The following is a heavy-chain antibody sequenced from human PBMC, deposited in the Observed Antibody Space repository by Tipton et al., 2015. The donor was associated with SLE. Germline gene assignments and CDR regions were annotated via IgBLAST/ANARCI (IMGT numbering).Heavy chain of an antibody. CDR2: INHSGST. D-gene: IGHD5-12*01. Sequence: TLSLTCAVYGGSFSGYYWSWIRQPPGKGLEWIGEINHSGSTNYNPSLKSRVTISVDTSKNQFSLKLSSVTAADTAVYYCARGGGYDSGYYYYGMDVWGQGTTVTVSS. CDR1: GGSFSGYY. V-gene: IGHV4-34*01. J-gene: IGHJ6*02. CDR3: ARGGGYDSGYYYYGMDV.